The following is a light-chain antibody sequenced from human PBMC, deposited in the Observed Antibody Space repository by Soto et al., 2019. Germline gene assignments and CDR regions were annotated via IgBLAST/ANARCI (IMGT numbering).Light chain of an antibody. Sequence: DIQMTQSPSTLSASVGDRVTINCPASQSISSWLAWYQQKPGKAPKLLIYDASSLESGVPSRFSGSGSGTEFTLTISSLQPDDFATYYCQQYNSWWTFGQGTKV. V-gene: IGKV1-5*01. CDR3: QQYNSWWT. CDR2: DAS. CDR1: QSISSW. J-gene: IGKJ1*01.